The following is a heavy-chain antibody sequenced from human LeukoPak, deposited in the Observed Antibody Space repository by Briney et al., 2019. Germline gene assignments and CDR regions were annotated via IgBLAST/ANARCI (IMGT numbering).Heavy chain of an antibody. CDR2: IYYSGST. D-gene: IGHD3-22*01. V-gene: IGHV4-39*01. CDR1: GGSISSSSYY. CDR3: ARSYDSSGRDY. Sequence: SETLSLTCTVSGGSISSSSYYWGWVRQPPGKRLEWIGNIYYSGSTYYNPSLKSRVTISVDTSKNQFSLKLSSVTAADTAVYYCARSYDSSGRDYWGQGTLVTVSS. J-gene: IGHJ4*02.